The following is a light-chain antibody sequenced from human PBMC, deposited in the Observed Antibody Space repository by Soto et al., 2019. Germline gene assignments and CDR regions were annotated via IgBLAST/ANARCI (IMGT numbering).Light chain of an antibody. V-gene: IGLV1-40*01. CDR2: GNT. Sequence: QSVLTQPPSVSGAPGQRVTMSCTGNSSNIGAGFDVHWYQQLPGTAPKLLIYGNTNRPSGVPDRFSGSKSGTSASLAITGLQAEDEADYYCQSYDSSLSGRGVFGGGTKVTVL. CDR1: SSNIGAGFD. J-gene: IGLJ2*01. CDR3: QSYDSSLSGRGV.